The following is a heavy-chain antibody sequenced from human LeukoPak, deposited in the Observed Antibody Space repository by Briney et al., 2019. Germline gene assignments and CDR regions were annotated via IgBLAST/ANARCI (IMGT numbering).Heavy chain of an antibody. V-gene: IGHV4-61*02. CDR1: GGSISSGNYY. D-gene: IGHD4-23*01. J-gene: IGHJ5*02. Sequence: SETLSLTCTVSGGSISSGNYYWHWIRQPAGKGLEWIARIYTSGSTNYNPSLKSRVTISVDTSKNQFSLKLRSVTPSDTAVYYCARDRAVVTLLSFDPWGQGTLVTVSS. CDR3: ARDRAVVTLLSFDP. CDR2: IYTSGST.